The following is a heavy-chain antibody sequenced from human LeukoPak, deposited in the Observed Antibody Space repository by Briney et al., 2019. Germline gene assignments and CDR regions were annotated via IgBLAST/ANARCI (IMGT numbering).Heavy chain of an antibody. J-gene: IGHJ4*02. CDR3: AKQLGYCSDGSCYFPY. CDR2: ISNNGGYT. CDR1: GFTFSSSA. Sequence: GGSLRLSCAASGFTFSSSAMSWVRQAPGKGLEWVSAISNNGGYTYYADSVQGRFTISRDNSKSTLCLQMNSLRAGDTAVYYCAKQLGYCSDGSCYFPYWGQGTLVTISS. D-gene: IGHD2-15*01. V-gene: IGHV3-23*01.